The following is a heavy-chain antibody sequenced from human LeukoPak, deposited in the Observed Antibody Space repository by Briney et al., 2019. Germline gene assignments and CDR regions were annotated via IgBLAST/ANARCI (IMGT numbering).Heavy chain of an antibody. D-gene: IGHD3-9*01. Sequence: SETLSLTCTVSGGSISSGDYYWSWIRQPPGKGLEWIGYIYYSGSTNYNPSLKSRVTISVDTSKNQFSLKLSSVTAADTAVYYCARGDILTGAVPWFDPWGQGTLVTVSS. V-gene: IGHV4-61*08. CDR3: ARGDILTGAVPWFDP. CDR2: IYYSGST. J-gene: IGHJ5*02. CDR1: GGSISSGDYY.